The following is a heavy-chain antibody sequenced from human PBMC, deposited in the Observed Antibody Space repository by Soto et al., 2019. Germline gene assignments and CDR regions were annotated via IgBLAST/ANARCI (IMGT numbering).Heavy chain of an antibody. Sequence: QVQLVQSGAEVKKPGSSVKVSCKASGGTFSIYAISWVRQAPGQGREWMGGIIPIFGTANYAQKFQGRVKITADKSTSTAYMELSSLRSEDTAVYYCARDRSYYYDSSGYYYRGGRDALDIWGQGTMVTVSS. CDR1: GGTFSIYA. J-gene: IGHJ3*02. V-gene: IGHV1-69*06. CDR2: IIPIFGTA. CDR3: ARDRSYYYDSSGYYYRGGRDALDI. D-gene: IGHD3-22*01.